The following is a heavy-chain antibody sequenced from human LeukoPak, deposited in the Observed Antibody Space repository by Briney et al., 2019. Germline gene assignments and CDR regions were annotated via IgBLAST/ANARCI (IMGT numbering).Heavy chain of an antibody. V-gene: IGHV1-18*01. D-gene: IGHD3-10*01. J-gene: IGHJ4*02. CDR2: ISAYNGNT. CDR3: ARDRSRYGSGSVDY. CDR1: GYTFTSYG. Sequence: ASVKVSCKASGYTFTSYGISWARQAPGQGLEWMGWISAYNGNTNYAQKLQGRVTMTTDTSTSTAYMELRSLRSDDTAVYYCARDRSRYGSGSVDYWGQGTLVTVSS.